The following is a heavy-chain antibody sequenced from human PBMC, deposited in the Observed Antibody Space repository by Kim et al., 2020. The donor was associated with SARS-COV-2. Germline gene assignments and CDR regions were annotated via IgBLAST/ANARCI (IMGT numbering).Heavy chain of an antibody. CDR3: ASRVGMVRAVGGRNNWIDP. V-gene: IGHV4-34*01. J-gene: IGHJ5*02. CDR2: INHSGTT. D-gene: IGHD3-10*01. Sequence: SETLSLTCAVHGDTFSEYFWNWIRQVPGKGLEWIGEINHSGTTNYNPSLKSRVILSVDTSKSQFSLKMTSVTAADTAVYFCASRVGMVRAVGGRNNWIDPWSQGSLVTVSS. CDR1: GDTFSEYF.